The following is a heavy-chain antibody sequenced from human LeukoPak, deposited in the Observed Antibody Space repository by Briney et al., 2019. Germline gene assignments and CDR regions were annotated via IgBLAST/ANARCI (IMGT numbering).Heavy chain of an antibody. D-gene: IGHD6-13*01. Sequence: GGSLRLSCAASGVTFSTFAMDWVRQAPGKGLEWVSYINGRGDTIYYTDSVKCRFTISRDNTTNSLFLQMNSLRPEDTAVYFCVRYRTSWSFDSWGQGTLVTVSS. J-gene: IGHJ4*02. CDR3: VRYRTSWSFDS. CDR1: GVTFSTFA. CDR2: INGRGDTI. V-gene: IGHV3-48*03.